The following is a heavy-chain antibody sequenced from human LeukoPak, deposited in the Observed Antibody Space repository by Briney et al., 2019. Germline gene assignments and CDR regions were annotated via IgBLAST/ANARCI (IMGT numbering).Heavy chain of an antibody. CDR2: IYHSGST. D-gene: IGHD1-26*01. CDR3: ARDSGSYLGVVYFDY. V-gene: IGHV4-30-2*01. J-gene: IGHJ4*02. Sequence: LSQTLSLTCTVSGGSISSGGYYWSWIRQPPGKGLEWIGYIYHSGSTYYNPSLKSRVTISVDRSKNQFSLKLSSVTAADTAVYYCARDSGSYLGVVYFDYWGQGTLVTVSS. CDR1: GGSISSGGYY.